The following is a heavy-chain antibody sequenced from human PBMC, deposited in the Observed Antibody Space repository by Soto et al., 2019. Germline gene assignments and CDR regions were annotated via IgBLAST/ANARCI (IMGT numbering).Heavy chain of an antibody. V-gene: IGHV3-21*01. CDR2: ISSGSSDT. J-gene: IGHJ4*02. CDR1: GFTFSRVS. Sequence: GGSLRLSCEASGFTFSRVSMNWVRQVPGKGLEWVASISSGSSDTWYADSVKGRFIISRDNAQNSLFLQMNSLRAEDTAAYYCARRLYDSSGYYYLDYWGQGTLVTVSS. CDR3: ARRLYDSSGYYYLDY. D-gene: IGHD3-22*01.